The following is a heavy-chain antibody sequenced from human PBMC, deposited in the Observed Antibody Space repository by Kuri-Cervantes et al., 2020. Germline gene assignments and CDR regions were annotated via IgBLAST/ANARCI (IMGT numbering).Heavy chain of an antibody. CDR1: GFTFSSYA. CDR2: TSGSGGST. D-gene: IGHD3-10*01. V-gene: IGHV3-23*01. Sequence: GESLKISCAASGFTFSSYAMSWVRQATGKGLEWVSATSGSGGSTYYADSVKGRFTISRDNSKNTLYLQMNSLRAEDTALYYCAKDAFAMVQGVIIGWGQGTLVTVSS. CDR3: AKDAFAMVQGVIIG. J-gene: IGHJ4*02.